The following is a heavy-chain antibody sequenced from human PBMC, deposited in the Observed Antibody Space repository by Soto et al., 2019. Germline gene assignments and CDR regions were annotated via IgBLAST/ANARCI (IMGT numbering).Heavy chain of an antibody. D-gene: IGHD5-12*01. CDR1: GFTFSSYS. Sequence: GGSLRLSCAAFGFTFSSYSMNWVRQAPGKGLEWVSSISSSSSYIYYADSVKGRFTISRDNAKNSLYLQMNSLRAEDTAVYYCARGTQGYYSGYDFRYFDYWGQGTLVTVSS. CDR3: ARGTQGYYSGYDFRYFDY. V-gene: IGHV3-21*01. J-gene: IGHJ4*02. CDR2: ISSSSSYI.